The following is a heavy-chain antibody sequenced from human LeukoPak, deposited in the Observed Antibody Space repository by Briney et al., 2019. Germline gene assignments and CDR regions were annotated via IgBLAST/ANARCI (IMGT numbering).Heavy chain of an antibody. CDR2: IYYSGST. V-gene: IGHV4-39*01. D-gene: IGHD5-18*01. J-gene: IGHJ4*02. Sequence: SETLSLTCTVSGGSISSSSYYWGWIRQPPGKGLEWIGSIYYSGSTYYNPSLKSRVTISVDTSKNQFSLKLSSVTAADTAVYYCARLPGYSYGQTFDYWGQGTLVTVFS. CDR1: GGSISSSSYY. CDR3: ARLPGYSYGQTFDY.